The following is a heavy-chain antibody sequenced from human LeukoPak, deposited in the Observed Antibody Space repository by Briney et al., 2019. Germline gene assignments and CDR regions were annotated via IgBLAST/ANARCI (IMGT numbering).Heavy chain of an antibody. CDR1: GDSINSGGYY. V-gene: IGHV4-31*03. J-gene: IGHJ4*02. Sequence: SGTLTLTCSISGDSINSGGYYWNWLRQPPGKGLEWLGYIHSGGNAYFNPSVEGRSSISLDKSQNQFFLRLTSVTAADTAVYFCARDHYDSRGDYVVEYWGQGTLVTVSS. D-gene: IGHD3-22*01. CDR2: IHSGGNA. CDR3: ARDHYDSRGDYVVEY.